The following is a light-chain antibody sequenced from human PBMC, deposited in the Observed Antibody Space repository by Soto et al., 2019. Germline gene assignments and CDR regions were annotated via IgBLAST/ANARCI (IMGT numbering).Light chain of an antibody. CDR2: GAS. CDR1: QSVSSN. CDR3: QQRSAWPRT. V-gene: IGKV3-15*01. J-gene: IGKJ1*01. Sequence: EIVMTQSPATLSVPPGERATLSCRASQSVSSNLAWYQQKPGQAPRLLIYGASNRATGIPARFSGSGSGTEFTLTISSLQSEDFAVYYCQQRSAWPRTFGQGTKVDI.